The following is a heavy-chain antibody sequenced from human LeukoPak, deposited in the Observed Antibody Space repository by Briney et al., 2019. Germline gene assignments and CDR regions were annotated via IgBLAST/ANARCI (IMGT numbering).Heavy chain of an antibody. CDR1: GFTFDDYA. V-gene: IGHV3-9*01. Sequence: PGGSLRLSCAASGFTFDDYAMHWVRQAPGKGLEWVSGISWNSGSIGYADSVKGRFTISRDNAKNSLYLQMNSPRAEDTALYYCASMDEYDYWGQGTLVTVSS. CDR2: ISWNSGSI. CDR3: ASMDEYDY. J-gene: IGHJ4*02. D-gene: IGHD2-2*03.